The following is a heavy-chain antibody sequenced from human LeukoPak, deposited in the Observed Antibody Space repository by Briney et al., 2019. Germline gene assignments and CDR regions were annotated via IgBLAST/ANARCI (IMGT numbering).Heavy chain of an antibody. CDR2: ISGSGGDST. D-gene: IGHD2-2*01. V-gene: IGHV3-23*01. Sequence: GGSLRLSCAASGFTFSTYAMSWVRQAPGKGLEWVSGISGSGGDSTNYADSVKGRFTITYYADSVRGGFTVSRDNSKNTLYLEMSSLRAEDTAVYYCAKLVSGYCTSTSCYGPFDYWGQGTLVTVSS. CDR1: GFTFSTYA. J-gene: IGHJ4*02. CDR3: AKLVSGYCTSTSCYGPFDY.